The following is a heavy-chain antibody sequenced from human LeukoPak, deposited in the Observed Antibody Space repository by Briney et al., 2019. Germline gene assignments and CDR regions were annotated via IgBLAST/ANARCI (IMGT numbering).Heavy chain of an antibody. Sequence: SETLSLTCVVSGGSISRGSYYWNWIRQPAGKGLEWMGRIYNSGSTNYNPSLKSRVTISADMSRNQLSLQLTSVTAADTAMYYCARQTFGALYFDSWGQGALVIVSS. D-gene: IGHD3-10*01. CDR1: GGSISRGSYY. J-gene: IGHJ4*02. CDR3: ARQTFGALYFDS. V-gene: IGHV4-61*02. CDR2: IYNSGST.